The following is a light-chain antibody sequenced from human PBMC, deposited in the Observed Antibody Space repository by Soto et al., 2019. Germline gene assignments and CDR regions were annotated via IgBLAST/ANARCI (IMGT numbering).Light chain of an antibody. CDR2: GAS. CDR3: QQYGSSTWT. Sequence: EIVLTQSPGILSLSPGERATLSCRASQSVSSSYLAWYQQKPGQAPRLLIYGASSRATGIPDRFSGSGSGTDFTLTISRLEPEEFAVYYCQQYGSSTWTFGQGTKVEIK. V-gene: IGKV3-20*01. J-gene: IGKJ1*01. CDR1: QSVSSSY.